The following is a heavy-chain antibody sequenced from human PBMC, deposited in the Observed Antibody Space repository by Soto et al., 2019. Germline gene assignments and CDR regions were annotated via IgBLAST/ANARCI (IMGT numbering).Heavy chain of an antibody. V-gene: IGHV1-46*01. CDR1: GYTFTSYY. CDR2: INLSGGST. J-gene: IGHJ6*02. D-gene: IGHD3-22*01. CDR3: ARDEGKYYYDSSGYYLPPYYYYAMDV. Sequence: ASVKVSCKASGYTFTSYYMHWVRQAPGQGLEWMGIINLSGGSTSYAQKFQGRVTMTRDTSTSTVYMELSSLRSEDTAVYYCARDEGKYYYDSSGYYLPPYYYYAMDVWGQGTTVTVSS.